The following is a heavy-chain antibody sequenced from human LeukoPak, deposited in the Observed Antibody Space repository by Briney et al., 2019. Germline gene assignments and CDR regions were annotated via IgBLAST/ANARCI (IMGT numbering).Heavy chain of an antibody. V-gene: IGHV4-4*07. Sequence: PSETLSLTCTVSGGSISSYYWSWIRQPAGKGLEWIGRIYTSGSTNYNPSLKSRVTMSVDTSKNQFSLKLSSVTAADTAVYYCARDYVLGYSGYETRGVIDYWGQGTLVTVSS. D-gene: IGHD5-12*01. CDR2: IYTSGST. J-gene: IGHJ4*02. CDR3: ARDYVLGYSGYETRGVIDY. CDR1: GGSISSYY.